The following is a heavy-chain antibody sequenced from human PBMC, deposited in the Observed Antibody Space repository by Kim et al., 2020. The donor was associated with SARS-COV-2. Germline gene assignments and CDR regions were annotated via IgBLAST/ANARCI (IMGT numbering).Heavy chain of an antibody. CDR3: ARAYPLYYDFWSGYFAGMDV. CDR1: GFTFSSYS. V-gene: IGHV3-21*01. Sequence: GGSLRLSCAASGFTFSSYSMNWVRQAPGKGLEWVSSISSSSSYIYYADSVKGRFTISRDNAKNSLYLQMNSLRAEDTAVYYCARAYPLYYDFWSGYFAGMDVWGQGTTVTVSS. J-gene: IGHJ6*02. D-gene: IGHD3-3*01. CDR2: ISSSSSYI.